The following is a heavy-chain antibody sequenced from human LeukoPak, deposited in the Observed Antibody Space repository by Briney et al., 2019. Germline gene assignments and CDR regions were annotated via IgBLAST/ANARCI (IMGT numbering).Heavy chain of an antibody. D-gene: IGHD2-15*01. V-gene: IGHV3-23*02. Sequence: GGSMRLSCAASGFTLSSYAMSWVRQAQGKGLEWVSAISGSGGSTYYGDSVKGRFTNSRDNSKNTLYLQMTSLRAEDTAVYYCAKASVPDILNWFDPWGQGTLVTVSS. J-gene: IGHJ5*02. CDR2: ISGSGGST. CDR3: AKASVPDILNWFDP. CDR1: GFTLSSYA.